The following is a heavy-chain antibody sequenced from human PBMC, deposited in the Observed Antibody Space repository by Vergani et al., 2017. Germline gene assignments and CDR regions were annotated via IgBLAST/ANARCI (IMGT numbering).Heavy chain of an antibody. CDR1: GFTFSSYS. J-gene: IGHJ4*02. D-gene: IGHD6-13*01. V-gene: IGHV3-21*01. Sequence: EVQLVESGGGLVKPGGSLRLSCAASGFTFSSYSMNWVRQAPGKGLVWVSSISSSSSYIYYADSVKGRFTISRDNAKNSLYLQMNSLRAEDTAVYYCARVIAAAVSDYWGQGTLVTVSS. CDR2: ISSSSSYI. CDR3: ARVIAAAVSDY.